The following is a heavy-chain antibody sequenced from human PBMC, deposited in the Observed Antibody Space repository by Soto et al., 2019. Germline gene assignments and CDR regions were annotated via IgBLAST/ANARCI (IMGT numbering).Heavy chain of an antibody. J-gene: IGHJ4*02. CDR2: FDPEDGET. V-gene: IGHV1-24*01. CDR3: ATLPAAVTDPLYYFDY. D-gene: IGHD4-17*01. Sequence: ASVKVSCKVSGYTLTELSMHWVRQAPGKGLEWMGGFDPEDGETIYAQKFQGRVTMTEDTSTDTAYMELSSLRSEDTAVYYCATLPAAVTDPLYYFDYWGQGTLVTVS. CDR1: GYTLTELS.